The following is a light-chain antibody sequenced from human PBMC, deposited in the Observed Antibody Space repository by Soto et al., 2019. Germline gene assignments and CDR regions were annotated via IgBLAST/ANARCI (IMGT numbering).Light chain of an antibody. CDR3: QQYGSSPQK. CDR2: GAS. V-gene: IGKV3-20*01. J-gene: IGKJ1*01. CDR1: QTISSNF. Sequence: EIVLTQSPGTLSLSPGERATLSCRASQTISSNFLAWYQQKPGQAPRLLIYGASSRATGIPDRFTGSESGTDFTLTISSLEPEDFAVYYCQQYGSSPQKFGQGTKV.